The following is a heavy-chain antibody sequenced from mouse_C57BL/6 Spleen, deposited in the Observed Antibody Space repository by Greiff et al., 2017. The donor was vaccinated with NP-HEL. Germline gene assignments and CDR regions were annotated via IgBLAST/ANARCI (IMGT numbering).Heavy chain of an antibody. J-gene: IGHJ2*01. V-gene: IGHV1-81*01. D-gene: IGHD1-1*01. CDR3: ARGGTTVVASTPLDY. CDR1: GYTFTSYG. Sequence: VQLQQSGAELARPGASVKLSCKASGYTFTSYGISWVKQRTGQGLEWIGEIYPRSGNTYYNEKFKGKATLTADKSSSTAYMELRSLTSEDSAVYFCARGGTTVVASTPLDYWGQGTTLTVSS. CDR2: IYPRSGNT.